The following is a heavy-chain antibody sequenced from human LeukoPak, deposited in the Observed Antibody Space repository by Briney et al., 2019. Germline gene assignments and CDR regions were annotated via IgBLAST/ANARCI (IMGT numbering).Heavy chain of an antibody. CDR3: ARGLDFDWLLYLFDY. D-gene: IGHD3-9*01. Sequence: SVKVSCKASGGTFSSYAISWVRQAPGQGLEWMGRIIPILGIANYAQKFQGRVTITADKSTSTAYMELSSLRSEDTAVYYCARGLDFDWLLYLFDYWGQGTLVTVSS. CDR2: IIPILGIA. J-gene: IGHJ4*02. CDR1: GGTFSSYA. V-gene: IGHV1-69*04.